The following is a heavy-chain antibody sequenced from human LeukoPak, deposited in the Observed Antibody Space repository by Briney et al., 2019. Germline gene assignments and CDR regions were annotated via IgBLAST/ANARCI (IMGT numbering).Heavy chain of an antibody. CDR3: AGTYDFWSGYCAFDI. J-gene: IGHJ3*02. CDR2: IYTSGST. Sequence: SQTLSLTXTVSGGSISSGSYYWSWIRQPAGKGLEWIGRIYTSGSTNYNPSLKSRVTISVDTSKNQFSLKLSSVTAADTAVYYCAGTYDFWSGYCAFDIWGQGTMVTVSS. CDR1: GGSISSGSYY. D-gene: IGHD3-3*01. V-gene: IGHV4-61*02.